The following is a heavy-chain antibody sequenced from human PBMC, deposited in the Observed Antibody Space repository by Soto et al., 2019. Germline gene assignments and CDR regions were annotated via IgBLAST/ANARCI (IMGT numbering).Heavy chain of an antibody. Sequence: EVQLVESGGGLVKPGGSLRLSCAASGFTFSSYSMNWVRQAPGKGLEWVSSISSSSSYIYYADSVKGRFTISRDNAKNSLYLQMNSLRAEDTAVYYCARPRWAYYYDSSGDYWGQGTLVTVSS. V-gene: IGHV3-21*01. CDR2: ISSSSSYI. CDR3: ARPRWAYYYDSSGDY. CDR1: GFTFSSYS. D-gene: IGHD3-22*01. J-gene: IGHJ4*02.